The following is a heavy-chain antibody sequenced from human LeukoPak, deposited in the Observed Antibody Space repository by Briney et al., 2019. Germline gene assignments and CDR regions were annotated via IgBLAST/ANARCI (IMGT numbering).Heavy chain of an antibody. Sequence: PSGTLSLTCTVSGGSISSSNWWSWVRQPPGKGLEWIGEMYQTGSTNYNPSLKSRVTISLDKSKNQFSLKLTSVTAADTAVYYCARRSLGATGYWGQGTLVTVSS. J-gene: IGHJ4*02. CDR1: GGSISSSNW. D-gene: IGHD1-26*01. CDR2: MYQTGST. CDR3: ARRSLGATGY. V-gene: IGHV4-4*02.